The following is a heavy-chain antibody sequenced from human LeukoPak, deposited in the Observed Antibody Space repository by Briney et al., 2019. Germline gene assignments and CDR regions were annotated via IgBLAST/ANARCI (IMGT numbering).Heavy chain of an antibody. Sequence: ASVKVSCKASGGTFSSYAISWVRQAPGQGLEWMGGIIPIFGTANYAQKFQGRVTITADKSTSTAYMELSSLRSEDTAVYYCARGLATIRRVWGYYFDYWGQGTLVTVSS. CDR2: IIPIFGTA. CDR3: ARGLATIRRVWGYYFDY. CDR1: GGTFSSYA. J-gene: IGHJ4*02. V-gene: IGHV1-69*06. D-gene: IGHD5-12*01.